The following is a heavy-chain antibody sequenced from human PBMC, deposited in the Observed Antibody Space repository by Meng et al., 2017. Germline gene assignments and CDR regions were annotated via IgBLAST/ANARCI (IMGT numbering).Heavy chain of an antibody. J-gene: IGHJ4*02. V-gene: IGHV3-48*03. CDR1: GFIFNNYE. D-gene: IGHD6-19*01. Sequence: GESLKISCAGSGFIFNNYEMNWVRQAPGKGLEWVSYISSSGSTKYYADSVKGRFTISRDNSKNTLYLQMNSLRAEDTAVYYCAKSNSSGWYQYFDYWGQGTLVTVSS. CDR2: ISSSGSTK. CDR3: AKSNSSGWYQYFDY.